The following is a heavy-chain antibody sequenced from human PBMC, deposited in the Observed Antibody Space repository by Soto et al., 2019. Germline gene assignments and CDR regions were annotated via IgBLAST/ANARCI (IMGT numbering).Heavy chain of an antibody. V-gene: IGHV3-23*01. J-gene: IGHJ4*02. CDR1: GFTFSSYA. D-gene: IGHD6-19*01. Sequence: PGGSLRLSCAASGFTFSSYAMSWVRQAPGKGLEWVSAISGSGGSTYYADSVKGRFTISRDNSKNTLYLQMNSLRAEDTAVYYCAKRGRDHIAVAGTTKRLYYFDYWGQGTLVTVSS. CDR3: AKRGRDHIAVAGTTKRLYYFDY. CDR2: ISGSGGST.